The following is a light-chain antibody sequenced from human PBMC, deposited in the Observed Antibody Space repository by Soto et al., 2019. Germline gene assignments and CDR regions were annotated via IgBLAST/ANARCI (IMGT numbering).Light chain of an antibody. CDR3: SSYSNITTLDV. J-gene: IGLJ1*01. CDR1: SREFGGYNY. Sequence: QSVLTQPASVSGSPGQPITISCTGTSREFGGYNYVSWYQKNPGKAPKLMIYNVFNRPSGVSDRFSGSKSGNTASLTISGLQAEDEADYYCSSYSNITTLDVFGTGTKSPS. CDR2: NVF. V-gene: IGLV2-14*03.